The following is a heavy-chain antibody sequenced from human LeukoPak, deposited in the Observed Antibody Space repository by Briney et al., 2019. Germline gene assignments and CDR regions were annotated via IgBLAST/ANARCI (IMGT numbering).Heavy chain of an antibody. J-gene: IGHJ4*02. V-gene: IGHV3-30*18. Sequence: GRSLRLSCAASGFTFSSYGMHWVRQAPGKGLEWVAAISYDGSNKYYADSVKGRFTISRDNSKNTLYLQMNSLRAEDTAEYYCAKEGQSHSGSYYFDYWGQGTLVTVSS. CDR3: AKEGQSHSGSYYFDY. CDR1: GFTFSSYG. D-gene: IGHD1-26*01. CDR2: ISYDGSNK.